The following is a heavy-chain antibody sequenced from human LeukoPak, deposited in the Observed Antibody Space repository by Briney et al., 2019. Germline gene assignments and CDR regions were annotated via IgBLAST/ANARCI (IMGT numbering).Heavy chain of an antibody. Sequence: PGGSLRLSCEASGFTFRDYSVNWVRQAPGKGLEWVSCISSSRDYIYYADSVRGRFTISRDNAKNSLYLQMDNLRAEDTAVYFCARDPGWDYYSRRGNFHQYWYFDLWGRGILVSVSS. D-gene: IGHD4-23*01. CDR2: ISSSRDYI. CDR1: GFTFRDYS. V-gene: IGHV3-21*04. CDR3: ARDPGWDYYSRRGNFHQYWYFDL. J-gene: IGHJ2*01.